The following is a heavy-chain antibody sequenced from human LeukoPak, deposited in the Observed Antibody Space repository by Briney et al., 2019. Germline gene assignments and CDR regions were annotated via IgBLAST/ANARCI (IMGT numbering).Heavy chain of an antibody. CDR2: INPNSGGT. D-gene: IGHD2-15*01. Sequence: ASVKVSCKASGYTFTGYYMHWVRQAPGQGLEWMGWINPNSGGTNYAQKFQGRVTMTRDTSISTAYMELSRLRSDDTAVYYCARENWDIVAVPMDVWGKGTTVTVSS. CDR3: ARENWDIVAVPMDV. J-gene: IGHJ6*04. V-gene: IGHV1-2*02. CDR1: GYTFTGYY.